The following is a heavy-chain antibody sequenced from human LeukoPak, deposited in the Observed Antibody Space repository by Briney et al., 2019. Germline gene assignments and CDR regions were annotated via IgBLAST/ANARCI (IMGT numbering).Heavy chain of an antibody. CDR1: GGTFSSYA. J-gene: IGHJ4*02. CDR3: ARGSVAGTWSFDY. D-gene: IGHD6-19*01. V-gene: IGHV1-69*13. CDR2: IIPIFGTA. Sequence: SVKVSCKASGGTFSSYAISWVRQAPGQGLEWMGGIIPIFGTANYAQKFQGRVTITADESTSTAYMELSSLRSDDTAVYYCARGSVAGTWSFDYWGQGTLVTVSS.